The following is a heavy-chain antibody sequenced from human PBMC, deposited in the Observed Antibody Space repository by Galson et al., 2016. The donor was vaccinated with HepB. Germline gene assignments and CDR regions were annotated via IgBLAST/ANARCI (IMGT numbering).Heavy chain of an antibody. CDR1: GYSFTSYY. CDR3: ASGLIAAGDSYYYYVMDV. CDR2: INPSSGTT. J-gene: IGHJ6*02. Sequence: SVKVSCKASGYSFTSYYMHWVRQAPGQGLECVGIINPSSGTTDYAQKFQGRVTMTSDTSTSTVYMALSSLTFEDTGGYYCASGLIAAGDSYYYYVMDVWGQGTTVTFSS. V-gene: IGHV1-46*01. D-gene: IGHD2-21*01.